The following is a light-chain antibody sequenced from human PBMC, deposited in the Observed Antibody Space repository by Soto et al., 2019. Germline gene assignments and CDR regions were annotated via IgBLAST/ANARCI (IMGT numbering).Light chain of an antibody. V-gene: IGLV2-14*01. CDR2: DVS. CDR1: SSDGGGYNY. J-gene: IGLJ1*01. Sequence: QSALTQPASVSGSPGQSITISCTGTSSDGGGYNYVSWYQQHPGKAPKLMIYDVSNRPSVVSNRFSGSKSGNTASLTISGLQAEDEADYYCSSYTSSSTPLYVFGTGTKLTVL. CDR3: SSYTSSSTPLYV.